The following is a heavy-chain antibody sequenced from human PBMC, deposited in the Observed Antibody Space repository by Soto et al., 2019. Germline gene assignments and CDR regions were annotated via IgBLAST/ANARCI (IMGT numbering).Heavy chain of an antibody. D-gene: IGHD1-26*01. V-gene: IGHV4-30-4*01. CDR1: GGSISSGDYY. CDR3: ARAVRGSYYDY. J-gene: IGHJ4*02. Sequence: QVQLQESGPGLVKPSQTLSLTCTVSGGSISSGDYYWSWIRQPPGKGLGWIGYIYYSGSTYYNPALNSRVTISVDTPKNQFSLKLSSVTAADTAVYYCARAVRGSYYDYWRQGTLVTVSS. CDR2: IYYSGST.